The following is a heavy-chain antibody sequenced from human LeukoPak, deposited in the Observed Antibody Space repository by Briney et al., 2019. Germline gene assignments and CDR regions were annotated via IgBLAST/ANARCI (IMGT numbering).Heavy chain of an antibody. CDR3: AKVLYGNSWASFDS. Sequence: PGGSLRLSCAPSGFTFSNYGIHWVRQAPGKGLEWVAFIQSDGSNKYYGDSAKGRFTISRDNSKNTLYLQMNTLRVGDTAVYYCAKVLYGNSWASFDSWGRGALVSVSS. D-gene: IGHD6-13*01. CDR2: IQSDGSNK. V-gene: IGHV3-30*02. CDR1: GFTFSNYG. J-gene: IGHJ4*02.